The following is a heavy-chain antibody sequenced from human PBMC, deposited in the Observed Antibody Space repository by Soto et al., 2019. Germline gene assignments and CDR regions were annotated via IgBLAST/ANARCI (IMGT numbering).Heavy chain of an antibody. Sequence: GGSLRLSCAASGFTFSSYAMSWVRQAPGKGLEWVSAISGSGGSTYYADSVKGRFTISRDNSKNTLYLQMNSLRAEDTTVYYCAKVSIILTGYFDYWGQGTLVTVSS. CDR1: GFTFSSYA. V-gene: IGHV3-23*01. D-gene: IGHD3-9*01. CDR2: ISGSGGST. CDR3: AKVSIILTGYFDY. J-gene: IGHJ4*02.